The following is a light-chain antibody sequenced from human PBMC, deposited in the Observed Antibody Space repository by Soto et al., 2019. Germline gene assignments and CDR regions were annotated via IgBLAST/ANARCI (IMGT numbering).Light chain of an antibody. CDR3: QQRSNWPLS. J-gene: IGKJ4*01. CDR1: QSVSSS. V-gene: IGKV3-11*01. CDR2: DAS. Sequence: EIVWTQSPVTLSLSPGERATLSCRASQSVSSSLAWYQQKPGQAPRLLIYDASNGATGIPARFSGSGSETDFNLTVSSLEPEDFAVYYCQQRSNWPLSFGGGTKVEIK.